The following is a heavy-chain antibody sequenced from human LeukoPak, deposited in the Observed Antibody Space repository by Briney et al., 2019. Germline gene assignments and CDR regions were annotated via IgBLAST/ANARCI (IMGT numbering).Heavy chain of an antibody. Sequence: SETLSLTCAVYGGSFSGYYWSWIRQPPGKGLEWIGEINHSGSTNYNPSLKSRVTISVDTSKNQLSLKLSSVTAADTAVYYCWACHYYYGMDVWGQGTTVTVSS. CDR3: WACHYYYGMDV. V-gene: IGHV4-34*01. J-gene: IGHJ6*02. CDR1: GGSFSGYY. CDR2: INHSGST.